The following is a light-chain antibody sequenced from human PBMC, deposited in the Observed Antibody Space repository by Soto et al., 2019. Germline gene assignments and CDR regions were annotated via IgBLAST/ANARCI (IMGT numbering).Light chain of an antibody. CDR3: QQYGSSPRT. CDR1: QTVSNNY. V-gene: IGKV3-20*01. J-gene: IGKJ1*01. Sequence: EIVLTQSPGTLSLSPGEIATLFCRASQTVSNNYLAWYQQRPGQAPRLLIYGASSRATGIPDRFSGSGSGTDFTLTISRLEPEDFAVYYCQQYGSSPRTFGQGTKVDIK. CDR2: GAS.